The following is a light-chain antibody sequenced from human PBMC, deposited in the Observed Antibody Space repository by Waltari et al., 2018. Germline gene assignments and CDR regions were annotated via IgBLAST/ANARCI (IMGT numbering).Light chain of an antibody. J-gene: IGLJ3*02. CDR3: CSYVRDITWV. CDR2: AGT. CDR1: SRDVGSYNS. Sequence: QSALTQPASVSGSPGQSVTISCTGTSRDVGSYNSVSWYQHHPGKAPKLMIYAGTQRPSGVSDRFSGSKSGDTASLTISGLQAEDEADYYCCSYVRDITWVFGGGTKLTVL. V-gene: IGLV2-23*01.